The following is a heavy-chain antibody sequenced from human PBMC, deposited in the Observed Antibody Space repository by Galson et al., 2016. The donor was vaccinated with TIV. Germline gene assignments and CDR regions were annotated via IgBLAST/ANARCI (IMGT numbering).Heavy chain of an antibody. CDR3: ARRVAAGTNAFDV. D-gene: IGHD3-10*01. CDR2: IYPGDSDT. V-gene: IGHV5-51*01. Sequence: QSGAEVKKPGESLKISCKASGYSFTNFWIGWVRQMPGKGLEWMGIIYPGDSDTRYGPAFQGPVTISVDTSISTAYLQWGSLRASDTAIYYCARRVAAGTNAFDVWGQGTMVAVSS. CDR1: GYSFTNFW. J-gene: IGHJ3*01.